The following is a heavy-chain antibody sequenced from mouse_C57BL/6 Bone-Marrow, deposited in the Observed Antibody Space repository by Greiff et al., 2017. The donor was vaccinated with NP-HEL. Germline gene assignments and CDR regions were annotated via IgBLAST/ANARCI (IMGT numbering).Heavy chain of an antibody. CDR3: ARLGSKRYFDV. V-gene: IGHV5-6*01. CDR1: GFTFSSYG. D-gene: IGHD2-5*01. CDR2: ISSGGSYT. Sequence: EVMLVESGGDLVKPGGSLKLSCAASGFTFSSYGMSWVRQTPDKRLEWVATISSGGSYTYYPDSVKGRFTISRDNAKNTLYLQMSSLKSDDTAMYYCARLGSKRYFDVWGTGTTVTVSS. J-gene: IGHJ1*03.